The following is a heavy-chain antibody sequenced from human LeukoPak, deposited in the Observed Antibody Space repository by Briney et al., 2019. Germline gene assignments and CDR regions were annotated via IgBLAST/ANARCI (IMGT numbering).Heavy chain of an antibody. V-gene: IGHV4-59*08. CDR3: ARGAAGGEFDY. Sequence: KPSETLSLTCTISGGSISSYYWSWLRQPPGKGLEWLGYIYYSGSTNYNPSLKSRLTISVDTSKNQFSLKLSSVTAADTAVYYCARGAAGGEFDYWGQGTLVTVSS. CDR2: IYYSGST. J-gene: IGHJ4*02. D-gene: IGHD6-13*01. CDR1: GGSISSYY.